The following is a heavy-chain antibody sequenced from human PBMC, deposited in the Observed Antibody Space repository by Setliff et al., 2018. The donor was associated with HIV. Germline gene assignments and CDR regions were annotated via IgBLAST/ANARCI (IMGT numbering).Heavy chain of an antibody. V-gene: IGHV4-39*01. D-gene: IGHD1-26*01. CDR1: GGSISCSSYY. CDR2: IDYSGST. Sequence: KPSETLSLTCTVSGGSISCSSYYWGWIRQPPGKGLEWIGSIDYSGSTSYNPSLKSRVTVSVDTPENQFSLKLSSVTAADTAVYYCARTMGATYFDYWGQGTLVTVSS. CDR3: ARTMGATYFDY. J-gene: IGHJ4*02.